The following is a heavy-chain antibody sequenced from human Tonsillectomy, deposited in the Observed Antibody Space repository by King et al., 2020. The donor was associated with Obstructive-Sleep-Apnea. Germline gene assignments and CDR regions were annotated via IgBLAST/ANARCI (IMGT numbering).Heavy chain of an antibody. Sequence: VQLVESVGGLVKPGGSLRLSCAASGFTFSSYNMNWVRQAPGKGLEWVSSITSNSSYIYYADSLKGRFTISRDNAKNSLYLQMNSLRAEDTAVYYCARDMFDILRYFDWLPIDYWGQGTLVTVSS. CDR1: GFTFSSYN. V-gene: IGHV3-21*01. CDR2: ITSNSSYI. D-gene: IGHD3-9*01. CDR3: ARDMFDILRYFDWLPIDY. J-gene: IGHJ4*02.